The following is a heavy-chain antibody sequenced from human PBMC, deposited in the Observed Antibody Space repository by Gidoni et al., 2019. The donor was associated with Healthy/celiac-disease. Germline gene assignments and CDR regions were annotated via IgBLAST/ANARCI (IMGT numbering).Heavy chain of an antibody. CDR1: GFTFSNAW. CDR2: IKSKTDGGTT. V-gene: IGHV3-15*01. Sequence: EVQLVESGGGLVKPGGSLRLSCAASGFTFSNAWMSWVRQAPGKGLEWVGCIKSKTDGGTTDYAAPVKGRFTISRDDSKNTLYLQMNSLKTEDTAVYYCTTTDSSGWWVYWGQGTLVTVSS. CDR3: TTTDSSGWWVY. D-gene: IGHD6-19*01. J-gene: IGHJ4*02.